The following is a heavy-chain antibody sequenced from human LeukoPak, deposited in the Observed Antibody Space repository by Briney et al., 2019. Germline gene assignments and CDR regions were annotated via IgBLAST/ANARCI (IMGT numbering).Heavy chain of an antibody. J-gene: IGHJ4*02. CDR3: ARWVRDFDY. Sequence: GESLKISCKGSGYSFTSYWISWVRQMPGKGLEWMGRIDPSDSYTNYSPSFQGHVTISTDKSISTAFLQWSSLKASDAAMYYCARWVRDFDYWGQGTLVTVSS. CDR1: GYSFTSYW. CDR2: IDPSDSYT. D-gene: IGHD2-21*01. V-gene: IGHV5-10-1*01.